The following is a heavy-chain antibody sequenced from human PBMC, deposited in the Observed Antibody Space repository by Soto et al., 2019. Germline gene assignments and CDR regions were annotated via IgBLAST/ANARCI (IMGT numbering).Heavy chain of an antibody. CDR1: GGSINTYY. CDR3: ARNWFSVAGRFHFDY. V-gene: IGHV4-59*01. D-gene: IGHD6-19*01. J-gene: IGHJ4*02. CDR2: VDYSGKS. Sequence: SETLSLTCTVSGGSINTYYRSWIRRPPGKGLEWIGYVDYSGKSDSSPSLKSRVTISIDTSKKQVSLKLNSVTAADTAVYYCARNWFSVAGRFHFDYWGQGIPVTVSS.